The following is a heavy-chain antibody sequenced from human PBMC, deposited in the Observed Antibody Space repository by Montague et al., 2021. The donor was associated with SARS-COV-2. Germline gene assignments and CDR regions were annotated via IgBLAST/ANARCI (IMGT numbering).Heavy chain of an antibody. CDR1: GVSVTDYY. V-gene: IGHV4-59*08. Sequence: SETLSLTCTVSGVSVTDYYWCWIRQPPGKGLDWVGDVLYNRGTNFNPSLKSRVAISVATSKNQFSLRLTAVTAADTAFYYCLRHPHYDGLNGPPDFWDQGTLVTVSS. J-gene: IGHJ4*02. D-gene: IGHD3-9*01. CDR2: VLYNRGT. CDR3: LRHPHYDGLNGPPDF.